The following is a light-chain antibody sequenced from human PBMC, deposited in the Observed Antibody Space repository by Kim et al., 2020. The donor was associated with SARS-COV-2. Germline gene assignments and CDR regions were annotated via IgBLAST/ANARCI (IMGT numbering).Light chain of an antibody. V-gene: IGKV3-15*01. J-gene: IGKJ5*01. CDR1: QRVSSN. CDR2: GAS. CDR3: QQYNIWPPIT. Sequence: PPGERATLSCRASQRVSSNLAWYQQKPGQAPRLLIYGASTRATGIPARFSGSGSGTEFTLTISSLQSEDFAVYYCQQYNIWPPITFGQGTRLEIK.